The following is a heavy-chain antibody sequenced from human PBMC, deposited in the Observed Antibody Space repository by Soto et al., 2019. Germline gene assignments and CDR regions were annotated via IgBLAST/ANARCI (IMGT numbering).Heavy chain of an antibody. J-gene: IGHJ5*02. CDR2: IWYDGSNK. CDR3: ARGYSSSWYNWFDP. V-gene: IGHV3-33*01. Sequence: QVQLVESGGGVVQPGRSLRLSCAASGFTFSSYGMHWVRQAPGKGLEWVAVIWYDGSNKYYADSVKGRFTISRDNSKNTLYLQMTSLRAEDTAVYYCARGYSSSWYNWFDPWGQGTLVTVSS. D-gene: IGHD6-13*01. CDR1: GFTFSSYG.